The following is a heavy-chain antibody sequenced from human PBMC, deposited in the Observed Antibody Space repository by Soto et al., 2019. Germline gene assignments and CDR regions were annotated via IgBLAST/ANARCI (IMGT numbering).Heavy chain of an antibody. J-gene: IGHJ3*02. CDR2: FDPSGSYT. V-gene: IGHV5-10-1*01. D-gene: IGHD2-2*02. Sequence: PGGPLKISCKGSGYIFTRYWISLVRHMPGQGLGRVGRFDPSGSYTNYSPSFQGHVTFSADKSISTAYLQWSSLKASDTAMYYCAIPIVVVPAAILRDLDAFDIWGQGTMVTVSS. CDR1: GYIFTRYW. CDR3: AIPIVVVPAAILRDLDAFDI.